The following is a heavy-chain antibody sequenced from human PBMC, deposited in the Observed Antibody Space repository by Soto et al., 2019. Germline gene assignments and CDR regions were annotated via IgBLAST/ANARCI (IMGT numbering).Heavy chain of an antibody. Sequence: QVQLVESGGGVVQPGRSLRLSCAASGFTFSSHGMHWVRQTPGKGLAWVAVISYDGSTKYYADSVKGRFTTSRDNSNNTLYLQRNSLRVEDTAVYYCAKGGSTGGNCFIIDYWGQGTLVTVSS. CDR1: GFTFSSHG. CDR2: ISYDGSTK. CDR3: AKGGSTGGNCFIIDY. J-gene: IGHJ4*02. V-gene: IGHV3-30*18. D-gene: IGHD2-8*02.